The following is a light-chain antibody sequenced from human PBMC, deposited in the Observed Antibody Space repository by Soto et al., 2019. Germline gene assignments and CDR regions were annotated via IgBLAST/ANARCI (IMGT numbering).Light chain of an antibody. CDR3: QQRSNWPPIT. CDR1: QSVSTY. V-gene: IGKV3-11*01. J-gene: IGKJ5*01. CDR2: DAS. Sequence: EIVLTQSPATLSLSPGERATLSCRASQSVSTYLDWYQQKPGQAPRLLIHDASNRATGIPARFSGSGSGTDFTLTISSLEPEDFAVYYCQQRSNWPPITFGQGTRLEIK.